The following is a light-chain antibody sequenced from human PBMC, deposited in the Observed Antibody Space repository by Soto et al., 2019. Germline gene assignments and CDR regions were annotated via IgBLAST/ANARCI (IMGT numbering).Light chain of an antibody. V-gene: IGKV3-15*01. Sequence: EIVMTQSPATLSVSPGERATLXXRAXXXXSSNLAWYQQKPGQAPRLLIYGASTRATGIPVRFSGSGSVTEFTLTISSLQSEDSAVYYCQQYNNGPPLTFGGGTKVEIK. CDR3: QQYNNGPPLT. CDR2: GAS. J-gene: IGKJ4*01. CDR1: XXXSSN.